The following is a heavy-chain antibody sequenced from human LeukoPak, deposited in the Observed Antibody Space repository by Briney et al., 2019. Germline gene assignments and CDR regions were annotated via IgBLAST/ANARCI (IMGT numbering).Heavy chain of an antibody. CDR2: IIPILGIA. D-gene: IGHD5-18*01. CDR1: GGTFSSYA. V-gene: IGHV1-69*04. J-gene: IGHJ6*02. CDR3: ASSVGAMVTYYYYGMDV. Sequence: SVKGSCKASGGTFSSYAISWVRQAPGQGLEWMGGIIPILGIANYAQKFQGRVTITADKSTSIAYMELSSLRSEDTAVYYCASSVGAMVTYYYYGMDVWGQGTTVTVSS.